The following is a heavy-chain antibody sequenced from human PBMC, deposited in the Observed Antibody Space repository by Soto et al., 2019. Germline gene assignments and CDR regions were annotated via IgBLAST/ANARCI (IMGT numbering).Heavy chain of an antibody. CDR2: ISYDGSNK. D-gene: IGHD5-12*01. CDR3: AKDLRPLDIVATIFPCWFAP. J-gene: IGHJ5*02. V-gene: IGHV3-30*18. CDR1: GFTFSSYG. Sequence: VQLVESGGGVVQPGRSLRLSCAASGFTFSSYGMHWVRQAPGKGLEWVAVISYDGSNKYYADSVKGRFTISRDNSKNTLYLQMNSLRAEDTAVYYCAKDLRPLDIVATIFPCWFAPWGQGTLVTVSS.